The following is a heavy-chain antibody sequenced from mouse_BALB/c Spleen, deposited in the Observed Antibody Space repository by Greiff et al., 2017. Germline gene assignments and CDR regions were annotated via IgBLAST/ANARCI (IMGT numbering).Heavy chain of an antibody. V-gene: IGHV5-9-4*01. D-gene: IGHD1-1*01. J-gene: IGHJ2*01. CDR3: ARENYYGSSFDY. CDR1: GFTFSSYA. Sequence: EVMLVESGGGLVKPGGSLKLSCAASGFTFSSYAMSWVRQSPEKRLEWVAEISSGGSYTYYPDTVTGRFTISRDNAKNTLYLEMSSLRSEDTAMYYCARENYYGSSFDYWGQGTTLTVSS. CDR2: ISSGGSYT.